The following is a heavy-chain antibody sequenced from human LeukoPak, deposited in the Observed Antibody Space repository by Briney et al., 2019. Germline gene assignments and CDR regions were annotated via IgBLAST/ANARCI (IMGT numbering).Heavy chain of an antibody. CDR2: IYHSEIT. CDR1: GHPNNRGYY. D-gene: IGHD4-11*01. CDR3: AGPGGSSNGAFDI. J-gene: IGHJ3*02. V-gene: IGHV4-38-2*01. Sequence: SETLSLTRAVSGHPNNRGYYLGSIRHPPGNGLDWIGSIYHSEITNYKPYLKSRVTMSVDTSKSQFSLKLSSVNAADTAVYYCAGPGGSSNGAFDIWGQGTMVTVSS.